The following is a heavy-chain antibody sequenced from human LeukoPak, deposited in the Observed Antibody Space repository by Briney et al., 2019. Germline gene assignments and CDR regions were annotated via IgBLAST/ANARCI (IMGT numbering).Heavy chain of an antibody. J-gene: IGHJ4*02. V-gene: IGHV3-30*18. CDR1: GFTFSSYG. CDR2: ISYDGSNK. CDR3: AKLTTTGSSKNLDY. D-gene: IGHD6-6*01. Sequence: GGSLRLSCAASGFTFSSYGMHWVRQAPGKGLEWVAVISYDGSNKYYADSVKGRFTISRDNSKNTLYLQMNSLRAEDTAVYYCAKLTTTGSSKNLDYWGQGTLVTVSS.